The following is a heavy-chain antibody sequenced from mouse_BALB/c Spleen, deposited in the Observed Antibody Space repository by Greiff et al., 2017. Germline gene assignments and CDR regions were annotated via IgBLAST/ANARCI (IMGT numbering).Heavy chain of an antibody. Sequence: VQLVESGPGLVQPSQSLSITCTVSGFSLTSYGVHWVRQSPGKGLEWLGVIWSGGSTDYNAAFISRLSISKDNSKSQVFFKMNSLQANDTAIYYCARIYYGYDGYYAMDYWGQGTSVTVSS. CDR3: ARIYYGYDGYYAMDY. CDR2: IWSGGST. V-gene: IGHV2-2*02. D-gene: IGHD2-2*01. J-gene: IGHJ4*01. CDR1: GFSLTSYG.